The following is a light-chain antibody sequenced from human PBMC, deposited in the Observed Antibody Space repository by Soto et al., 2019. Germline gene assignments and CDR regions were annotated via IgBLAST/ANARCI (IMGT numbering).Light chain of an antibody. Sequence: QSALTQPASVSGSPGQSITISCTGTASDIGGYNYVSWYQHPPGKAPQLMIYEVTNRPSGISNRFSGSNSGNTASLTISGLQTEDEADYYCGAYSSTSSHEIFGGGTKLTVL. CDR3: GAYSSTSSHEI. J-gene: IGLJ2*01. V-gene: IGLV2-14*01. CDR2: EVT. CDR1: ASDIGGYNY.